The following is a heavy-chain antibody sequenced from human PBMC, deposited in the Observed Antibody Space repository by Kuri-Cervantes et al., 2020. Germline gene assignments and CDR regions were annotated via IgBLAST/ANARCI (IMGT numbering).Heavy chain of an antibody. Sequence: SVKVACKASGFTFTSSAVQWVRKARGQRVEWIGWIVVGSGNTNDPQKFQEKVTNTRDMYTSTAYMELSSLRAEDTTVYYFARVRAAYCSSTSCRRRVYYYYYGMDVWGQGTTVTVSS. V-gene: IGHV1-58*01. CDR3: ARVRAAYCSSTSCRRRVYYYYYGMDV. CDR1: GFTFTSSA. CDR2: IVVGSGNT. J-gene: IGHJ6*02. D-gene: IGHD2-2*01.